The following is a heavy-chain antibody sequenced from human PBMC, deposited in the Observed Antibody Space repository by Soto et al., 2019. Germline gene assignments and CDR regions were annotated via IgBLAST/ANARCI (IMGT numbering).Heavy chain of an antibody. J-gene: IGHJ4*02. CDR3: AKDSLGITMIVVVFFDY. Sequence: GGSLRLSCAASGFTFSSYAMSWVRQAPGKGLEWVSAISGSGGSTYYADSVKGRFTISRDNSKNTLYLQMNSLRAEDTAVYYCAKDSLGITMIVVVFFDYWGQGTLVTVSS. V-gene: IGHV3-23*01. D-gene: IGHD3-22*01. CDR1: GFTFSSYA. CDR2: ISGSGGST.